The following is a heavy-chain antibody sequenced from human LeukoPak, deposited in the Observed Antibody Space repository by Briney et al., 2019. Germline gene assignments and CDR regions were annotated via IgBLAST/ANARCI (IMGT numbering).Heavy chain of an antibody. D-gene: IGHD1-26*01. V-gene: IGHV3-73*01. Sequence: PGGSLRLSCAASGFTFSTCWMSWVRQASGKGLEWVGRIRSKANSYATAYAASVKGRFTISRDDSKNTAYLQMNSLKTEDTAVYYCNPCGTTRCDYWGQGTLVTVSS. CDR3: NPCGTTRCDY. J-gene: IGHJ4*02. CDR2: IRSKANSYAT. CDR1: GFTFSTCW.